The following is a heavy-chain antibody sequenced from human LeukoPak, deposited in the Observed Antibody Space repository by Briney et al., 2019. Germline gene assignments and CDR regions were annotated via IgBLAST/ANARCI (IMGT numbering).Heavy chain of an antibody. D-gene: IGHD3-10*01. CDR2: INHSGST. CDR1: GGSFSGYY. J-gene: IGHJ5*02. Sequence: SETLSLTCAAYGGSFSGYYWSWIRQPPGKGLEWIGEINHSGSTNYNPSLKSRVTISVDTSKNQFSLKLSSVTAADTAVYYCARLGYGSGSYYNWFDPWGQGTLVTVSS. CDR3: ARLGYGSGSYYNWFDP. V-gene: IGHV4-34*01.